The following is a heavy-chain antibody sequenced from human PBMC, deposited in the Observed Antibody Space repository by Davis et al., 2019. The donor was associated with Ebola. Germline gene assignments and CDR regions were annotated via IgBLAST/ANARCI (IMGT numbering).Heavy chain of an antibody. D-gene: IGHD3-10*01. CDR1: GFTFSSYA. J-gene: IGHJ4*02. CDR2: ISGSGGST. V-gene: IGHV3-23*01. CDR3: AKFPPGGSYLIGGFDY. Sequence: GGSLRLSCAASGFTFSSYAMSWVRQAPGKGLEWVSAISGSGGSTYYADSVKGRFTISRDNSKNTLYLQMNSLRAEDTAVYYCAKFPPGGSYLIGGFDYWGQGTLVTVSS.